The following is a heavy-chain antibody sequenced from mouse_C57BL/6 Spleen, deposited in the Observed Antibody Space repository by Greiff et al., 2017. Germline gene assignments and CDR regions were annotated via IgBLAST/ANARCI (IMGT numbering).Heavy chain of an antibody. CDR3: ARSDYYGSSSPYYFDY. J-gene: IGHJ2*01. D-gene: IGHD1-1*01. CDR2: IYPRSGNT. V-gene: IGHV1-81*01. CDR1: GYTFTSYG. Sequence: QVQLQQSGAELARPGASVKLSCKASGYTFTSYGISWVKQRTGQGLEWIGEIYPRSGNTYYNEKFKGKATLTADKSSSTAYMELRSLTSEDSAVYFCARSDYYGSSSPYYFDYWGQGTTLTVSS.